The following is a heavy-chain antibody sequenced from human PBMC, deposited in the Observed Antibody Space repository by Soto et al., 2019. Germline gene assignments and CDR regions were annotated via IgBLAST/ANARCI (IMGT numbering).Heavy chain of an antibody. Sequence: QLQLQESGPGLVKPSETLSLTCTVSGGSISSSSYYWGWIRQPPGKGLEWIGSIYYSGSTYYNPSLKSRVTISVVTPKNRFSLKLGFFTAADTAVYYCASSKVVRGAVGYFYYWGQGTLVTVSS. D-gene: IGHD3-10*01. CDR1: GGSISSSSYY. CDR2: IYYSGST. CDR3: ASSKVVRGAVGYFYY. J-gene: IGHJ4*02. V-gene: IGHV4-39*01.